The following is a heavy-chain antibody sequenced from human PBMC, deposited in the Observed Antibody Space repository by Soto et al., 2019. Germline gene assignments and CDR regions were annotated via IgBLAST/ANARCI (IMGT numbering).Heavy chain of an antibody. D-gene: IGHD2-2*01. V-gene: IGHV3-23*01. CDR3: AKDSRPQLPAAILDY. CDR2: ISGSGAST. CDR1: GFTFSSYA. Sequence: GGSRRLSCAACGFTFSSYAMSWGRQAPGKGMEWVSAISGSGASTYYADSAKGPFTISRDNSNNTLYLQMNSLRAEDTAVSYCAKDSRPQLPAAILDYWGQGTLLTVSS. J-gene: IGHJ4*02.